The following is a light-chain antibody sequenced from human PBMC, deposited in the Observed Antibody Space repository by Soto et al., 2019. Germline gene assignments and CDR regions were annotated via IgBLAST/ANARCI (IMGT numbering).Light chain of an antibody. CDR1: SSDVGGYNS. Sequence: QSALTQPASVSGSPGQSITISCTGTSSDVGGYNSVSWYQQYPGKAPKLMIYDVSNRPSGVSNRFSDSKSGNTASLTISGLQAEDEADYYCSSYTRRSVLFGGGTKLTVL. J-gene: IGLJ2*01. CDR3: SSYTRRSVL. CDR2: DVS. V-gene: IGLV2-14*01.